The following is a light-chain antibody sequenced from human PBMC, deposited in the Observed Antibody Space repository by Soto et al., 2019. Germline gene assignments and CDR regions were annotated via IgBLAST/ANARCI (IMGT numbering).Light chain of an antibody. V-gene: IGKV1-5*01. CDR3: QQSYRTPT. J-gene: IGKJ5*01. Sequence: DIQMTQSPSTLSASVGDRVTITCRASQSINSWLAWYQQKPGKAPKVLIYAASNLESGVPSRFSGSGSRTEFTLAISSLQPDDFATYYCQQSYRTPTFGQGTRLEIK. CDR1: QSINSW. CDR2: AAS.